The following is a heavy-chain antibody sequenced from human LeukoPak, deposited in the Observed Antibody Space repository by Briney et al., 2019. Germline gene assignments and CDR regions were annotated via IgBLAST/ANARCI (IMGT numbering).Heavy chain of an antibody. CDR1: GFTFSSFW. D-gene: IGHD1-26*01. J-gene: IGHJ4*02. CDR2: INQGEGEK. V-gene: IGHV3-7*03. Sequence: RGSLRLSCAASGFTFSSFWMSWVRQAPGKGLEWVANINQGEGEKYYVDSVKGRFTISRDNAKKSLFLQMNSLRAEDTAVYYCARGRFIAGTTAYYFDYWGQGTLVTVSS. CDR3: ARGRFIAGTTAYYFDY.